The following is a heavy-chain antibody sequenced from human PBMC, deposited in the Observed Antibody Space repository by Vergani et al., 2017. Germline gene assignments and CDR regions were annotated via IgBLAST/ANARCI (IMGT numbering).Heavy chain of an antibody. J-gene: IGHJ2*01. Sequence: QVQLVQSGAEVKKPGASVKVSCKASGYTFTSYDINWVRQATGQGLEWMGWMNPNSGNTGYAQKFQGRVTMTRNTSISTAYMELSSLRSEDPAVYYCARIPYLVARWAWYFDLWGRGTLVTVSS. D-gene: IGHD2-15*01. CDR1: GYTFTSYD. CDR3: ARIPYLVARWAWYFDL. V-gene: IGHV1-8*01. CDR2: MNPNSGNT.